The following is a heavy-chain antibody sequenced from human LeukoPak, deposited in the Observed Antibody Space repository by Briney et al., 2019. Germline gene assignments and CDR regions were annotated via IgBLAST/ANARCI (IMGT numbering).Heavy chain of an antibody. CDR3: ARLFPSGSYTHFDY. CDR2: INTNTGNP. Sequence: ASVNVSCKASGYTFTSYAMNWVRQAPGQGLEWMGWINTNTGNPTYAQGFTGRFVFSLDTSVSTAYLQISSLKAEDTAVYYCARLFPSGSYTHFDYWGQGTLVTVSS. V-gene: IGHV7-4-1*02. D-gene: IGHD1-26*01. J-gene: IGHJ4*02. CDR1: GYTFTSYA.